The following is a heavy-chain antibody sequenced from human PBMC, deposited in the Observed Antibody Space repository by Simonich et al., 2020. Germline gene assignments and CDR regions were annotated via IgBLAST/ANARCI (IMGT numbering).Heavy chain of an antibody. CDR3: ARDVDTAMVFDY. CDR1: GFTFSSYS. V-gene: IGHV3-21*01. Sequence: EVQLVESGGGLVKPGGSLRLSCAASGFTFSSYSMNWVRQAPGKGLEWVSSNSSMSSYKYYADSVKGRFTISRDNAKNSLYLQRNSLRAEDTAVYYCARDVDTAMVFDYWGQGTLVTVSS. J-gene: IGHJ4*02. D-gene: IGHD5-18*01. CDR2: NSSMSSYK.